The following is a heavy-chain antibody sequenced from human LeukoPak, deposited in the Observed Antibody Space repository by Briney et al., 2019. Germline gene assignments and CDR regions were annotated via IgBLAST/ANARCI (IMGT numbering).Heavy chain of an antibody. J-gene: IGHJ5*02. V-gene: IGHV4-39*01. CDR1: GGSFNGYY. CDR3: ARHEYSGSYYGLSWFDP. CDR2: IYYSGST. D-gene: IGHD1-26*01. Sequence: PSETLSLTCAVYGGSFNGYYWGWIRQPPGKGLEWIASIYYSGSTYYNPSLKSRVTISVDTSKNQLSLKLSSLTAADTAVYYCARHEYSGSYYGLSWFDPWGQGTLVTVSS.